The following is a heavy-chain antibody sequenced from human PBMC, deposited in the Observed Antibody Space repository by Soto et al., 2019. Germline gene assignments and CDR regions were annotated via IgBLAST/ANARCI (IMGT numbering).Heavy chain of an antibody. V-gene: IGHV1-8*01. J-gene: IGHJ6*03. Sequence: ASVKVSCKASGYTFTSYDINWVRQATGQGLEWMGWMNPNSGNTGYAQKFQGRVTMTRNTSISTAYMELSSLRSEDTAVYYCARATVGPRSGYRYYYYYYMDVWGKGTTVTVSS. D-gene: IGHD3-3*01. CDR3: ARATVGPRSGYRYYYYYYMDV. CDR1: GYTFTSYD. CDR2: MNPNSGNT.